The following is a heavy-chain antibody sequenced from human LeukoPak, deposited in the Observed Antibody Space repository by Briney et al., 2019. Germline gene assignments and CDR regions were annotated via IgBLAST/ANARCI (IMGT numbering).Heavy chain of an antibody. V-gene: IGHV2-70*20. CDR3: ARMRVLRFLEWLPPEGWFDP. CDR1: GFSLSTSGMC. CDR2: IDWDDDK. Sequence: RESGPALVKPTQTLTLTCTFSGFSLSTSGMCVSWVRQPPGKALEWLALIDWDDDKYYSTSLKTRLTISKDTSKNQVVLTMTNMDPVDTATYYCARMRVLRFLEWLPPEGWFDPWGQGTLVTVSS. J-gene: IGHJ5*02. D-gene: IGHD3-3*01.